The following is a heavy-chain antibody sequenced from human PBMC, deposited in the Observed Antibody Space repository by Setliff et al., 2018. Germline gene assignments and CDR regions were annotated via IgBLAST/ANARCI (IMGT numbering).Heavy chain of an antibody. CDR2: IIPIFGTA. CDR3: AMGPNVDTAIWGGNSMAFDI. V-gene: IGHV1-69*13. D-gene: IGHD5-18*01. CDR1: GGTFSSYA. Sequence: SVKVSCKASGGTFSSYAISWVRQAPGQGLEWMGGIIPIFGTANYAQKFQGRVTITADESTSTAYMELSSLGSEDTAVYYCAMGPNVDTAIWGGNSMAFDIWGQGTMVTVSS. J-gene: IGHJ3*02.